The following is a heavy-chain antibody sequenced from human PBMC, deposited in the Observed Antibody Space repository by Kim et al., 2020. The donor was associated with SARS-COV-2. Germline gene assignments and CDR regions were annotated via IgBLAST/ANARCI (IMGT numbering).Heavy chain of an antibody. V-gene: IGHV4-31*02. J-gene: IGHJ4*02. CDR3: ASGFRIFGVVIRGVYDY. D-gene: IGHD3-3*01. Sequence: KSRVTISVDTSKNQFSLKLSSVTAADTAVYYCASGFRIFGVVIRGVYDYWGQGTLVTVSS.